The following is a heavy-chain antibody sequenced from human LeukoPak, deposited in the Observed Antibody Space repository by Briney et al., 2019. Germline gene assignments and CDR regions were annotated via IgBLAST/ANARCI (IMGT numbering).Heavy chain of an antibody. CDR3: ARPSESGGSAFDPLRLDV. V-gene: IGHV1-69*04. CDR1: GGASTEHA. Sequence: ASVKVSCKASGGASTEHAITWLRQAPGQGLEWMGRIIPILGKTYYAHNFRGRVTITADKSTSKVYMEVSSLRSEDTAMYYCARPSESGGSAFDPLRLDVWGQGTTVTVSS. CDR2: IIPILGKT. J-gene: IGHJ6*02. D-gene: IGHD3-9*01.